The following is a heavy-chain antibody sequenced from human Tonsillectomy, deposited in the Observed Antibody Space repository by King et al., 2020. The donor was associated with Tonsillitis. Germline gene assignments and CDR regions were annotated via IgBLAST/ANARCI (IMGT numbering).Heavy chain of an antibody. Sequence: VQLVESGAEVKKPGASVKVSCKASGDTFTNYDMNWVRQATGQGLEWMGWMNPNTGDTGYAQKFQDRVTMTRNTSISTAYMELSSLRSEDTVVYYCARAQRRGRRPDGMDVWGQGTTVSVSS. V-gene: IGHV1-8*02. J-gene: IGHJ6*02. CDR1: GDTFTNYD. CDR2: MNPNTGDT. CDR3: ARAQRRGRRPDGMDV. D-gene: IGHD3-16*01.